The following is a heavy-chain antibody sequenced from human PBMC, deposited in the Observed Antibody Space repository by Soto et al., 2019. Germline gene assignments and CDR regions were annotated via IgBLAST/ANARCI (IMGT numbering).Heavy chain of an antibody. CDR3: ARGYCSSTSCENDAFDI. V-gene: IGHV4-59*01. J-gene: IGHJ3*02. CDR2: IYYSGST. Sequence: SETLSLTCTVSGGSISSYYWSWIRQPPGKGLEWIGYIYYSGSTNYNPSLKSRVTISVDTSKNQFSLKLSSVTAADTAVYYCARGYCSSTSCENDAFDIWGQGTMVTVSS. CDR1: GGSISSYY. D-gene: IGHD2-2*01.